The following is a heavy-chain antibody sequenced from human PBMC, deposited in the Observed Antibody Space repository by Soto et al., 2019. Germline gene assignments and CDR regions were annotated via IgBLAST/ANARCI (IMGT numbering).Heavy chain of an antibody. V-gene: IGHV4-31*03. CDR1: GGSISSVGHY. Sequence: TLSLTCSVSGGSISSVGHYWTWIRQQPGKGLEWIGYIYYSGSTDYNPSLKSRVTISVDRSKNQFSLNLSSVTAADTAIYYCARESGGYASYTRYGLDVWGQGTTVTVSS. D-gene: IGHD6-25*01. J-gene: IGHJ6*02. CDR2: IYYSGST. CDR3: ARESGGYASYTRYGLDV.